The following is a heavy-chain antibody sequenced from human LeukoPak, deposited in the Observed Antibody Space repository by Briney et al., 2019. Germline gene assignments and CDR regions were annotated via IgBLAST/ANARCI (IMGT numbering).Heavy chain of an antibody. CDR3: ARGLYKYGRTAFDY. Sequence: PSETLSLTCTVSVGSISSDYWSRIRQPPGKGLEWIGYISNNGRTYYSPSLKSRVSMSIDTPRNQFSLKLNSMTAADTAVYYCARGLYKYGRTAFDYWGQGTLVTVSS. CDR1: VGSISSDY. V-gene: IGHV4-59*08. CDR2: ISNNGRT. J-gene: IGHJ4*02. D-gene: IGHD2-8*01.